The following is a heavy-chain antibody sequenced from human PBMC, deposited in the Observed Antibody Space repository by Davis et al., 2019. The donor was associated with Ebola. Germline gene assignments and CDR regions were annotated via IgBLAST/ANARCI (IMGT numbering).Heavy chain of an antibody. Sequence: GGSLRLSCAASGFTFSSYGMHWVRQAPGKGLEWVAVISFDGTNEYYGDPAKGRFSISRDNSKNTLHLQMNSLRPEDTAVYYCATEHATQWLIPDFWGQGTLVSVSS. CDR1: GFTFSSYG. V-gene: IGHV3-30*02. J-gene: IGHJ4*02. CDR3: ATEHATQWLIPDF. CDR2: ISFDGTNE. D-gene: IGHD6-19*01.